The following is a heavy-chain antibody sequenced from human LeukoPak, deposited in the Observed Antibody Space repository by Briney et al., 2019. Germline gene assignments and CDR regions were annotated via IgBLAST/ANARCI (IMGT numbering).Heavy chain of an antibody. Sequence: ASVTVSFTASGYTFTIYGISWVRQAPGQGLEWMGWISAYNGNTNYSQKLQGRVTITTDTSTSTAYMELRSLRSDDTAVYYCATFVWGSYRSEDYWGQGTLVTVSS. V-gene: IGHV1-18*04. J-gene: IGHJ4*02. D-gene: IGHD3-16*02. CDR2: ISAYNGNT. CDR1: GYTFTIYG. CDR3: ATFVWGSYRSEDY.